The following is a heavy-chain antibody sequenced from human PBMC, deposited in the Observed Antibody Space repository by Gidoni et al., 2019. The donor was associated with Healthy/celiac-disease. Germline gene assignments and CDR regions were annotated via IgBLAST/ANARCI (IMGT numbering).Heavy chain of an antibody. CDR3: ARGGYYYGPNNWFDP. D-gene: IGHD3-10*01. CDR1: GGSISSGGYY. Sequence: QVQLQESGPGLVKPSQTLSLTCTVSGGSISSGGYYWSWIRQPPGKGLEWIGYIYYSGSTYYNPSLKSRVTISVDTSKNQFALKLSSVTAADTAVYYCARGGYYYGPNNWFDPWGQGTLVTVSS. V-gene: IGHV4-31*03. CDR2: IYYSGST. J-gene: IGHJ5*02.